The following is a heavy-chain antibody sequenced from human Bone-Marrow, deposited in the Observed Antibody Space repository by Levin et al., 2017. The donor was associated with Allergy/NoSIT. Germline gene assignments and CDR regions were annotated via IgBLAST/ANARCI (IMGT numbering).Heavy chain of an antibody. J-gene: IGHJ6*02. CDR3: ARDPVAAAGTGGGSDGMDV. Sequence: PGGSLRLSCAASGFTFSYYWMTWVRQAPGKGLEWVANIKQDGSEKYYVDSVKGRFTISRDNAKKSLYLQMNSLRVEDTAVYYCARDPVAAAGTGGGSDGMDVGGQGTAVTVSS. CDR2: IKQDGSEK. CDR1: GFTFSYYW. D-gene: IGHD6-13*01. V-gene: IGHV3-7*01.